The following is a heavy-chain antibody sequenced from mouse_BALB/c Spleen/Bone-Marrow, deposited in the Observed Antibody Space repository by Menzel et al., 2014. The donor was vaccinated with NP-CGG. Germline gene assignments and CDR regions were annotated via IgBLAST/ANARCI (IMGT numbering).Heavy chain of an antibody. J-gene: IGHJ1*01. Sequence: EVKLVESGPELVKPGASVKMSCKASGYTFTDYYMNWVKQSHGESLEWIGDINPINGDTFYNQKFKGKATLTVDKSSSTAYMQLDSLTSEDSAVYYCAMGVRLYWYFDVWGAGTTVTVSS. CDR1: GYTFTDYY. CDR3: AMGVRLYWYFDV. CDR2: INPINGDT. V-gene: IGHV1-26*01. D-gene: IGHD2-14*01.